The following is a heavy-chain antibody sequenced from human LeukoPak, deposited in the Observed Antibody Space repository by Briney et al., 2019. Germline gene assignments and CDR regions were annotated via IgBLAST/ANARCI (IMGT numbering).Heavy chain of an antibody. J-gene: IGHJ4*02. V-gene: IGHV3-21*01. Sequence: PGGSLRLSCEASGLTFSSYSMNWVGQAPGKGLGWVSSISSSSSFIYYADSVKGRFTISRDNAKNSLYLQMNSLRAEDTAVYYCARVSTSLYYFDYWGQGTLVTVSS. CDR2: ISSSSSFI. D-gene: IGHD2-2*01. CDR1: GLTFSSYS. CDR3: ARVSTSLYYFDY.